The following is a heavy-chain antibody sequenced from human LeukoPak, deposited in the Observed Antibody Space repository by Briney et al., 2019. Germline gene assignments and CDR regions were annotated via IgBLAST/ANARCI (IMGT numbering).Heavy chain of an antibody. CDR2: ISGDGRT. CDR1: GFSFSSYA. Sequence: PGGSLRLSCAASGFSFSSYAVSWVRQTPGKRPEWVSGISGDGRTFYADSVKGRFTLSRDDAKNSVFLQMNSLRAEDTAVYYCATDGGPFDNWGQGILVTVSS. V-gene: IGHV3-23*01. D-gene: IGHD3-10*01. J-gene: IGHJ4*02. CDR3: ATDGGPFDN.